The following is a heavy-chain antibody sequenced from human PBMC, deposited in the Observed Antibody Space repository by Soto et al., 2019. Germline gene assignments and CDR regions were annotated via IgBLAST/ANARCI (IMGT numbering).Heavy chain of an antibody. CDR3: ARGGGYHEY. CDR1: GGSMSSYY. J-gene: IGHJ4*02. Sequence: QVQLQESGPGLVKPSETLSLTCTVSGGSMSSYYWNWIRQPPGRGLEWIGYINDSGSAHYNPALQSRVTTSGDTFKYQFSLKLTSVTAADTAVYYCARGGGYHEYWGQGTLITVSS. D-gene: IGHD3-16*01. CDR2: INDSGSA. V-gene: IGHV4-59*01.